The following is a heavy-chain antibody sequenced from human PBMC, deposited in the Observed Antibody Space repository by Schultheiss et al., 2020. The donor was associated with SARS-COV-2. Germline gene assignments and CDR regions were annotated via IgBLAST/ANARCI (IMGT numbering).Heavy chain of an antibody. CDR2: IYYSGST. V-gene: IGHV4-59*12. Sequence: SETLSLTCTVSGGSISSYYWSWIRQPPGKGLEWIGYIYYSGSTNYNPSLKSRVTMSVDTSKNQFSLKLSSVTAADTAVYYCARLWGSGYYYYWGQGTLVTVSS. CDR1: GGSISSYY. D-gene: IGHD3-22*01. CDR3: ARLWGSGYYYY. J-gene: IGHJ4*02.